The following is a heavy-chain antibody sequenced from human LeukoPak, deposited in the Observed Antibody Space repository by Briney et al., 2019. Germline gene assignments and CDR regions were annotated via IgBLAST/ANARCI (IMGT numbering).Heavy chain of an antibody. J-gene: IGHJ4*02. CDR2: IYYTGNT. CDR3: ARLGGRGQIDY. CDR1: GGSISSYY. D-gene: IGHD3-16*01. Sequence: SETLSLTCTVSGGSISSYYWSWIRQPPGKGLEWIGYIYYTGNTNYNPSLKSRVTMSVDTSNNHFSLKLSSVTAADTAVYYCARLGGRGQIDYWGQGTLVTVSS. V-gene: IGHV4-59*08.